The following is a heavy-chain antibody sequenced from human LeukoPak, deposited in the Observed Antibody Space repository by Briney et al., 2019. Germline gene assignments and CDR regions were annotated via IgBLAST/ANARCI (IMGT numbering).Heavy chain of an antibody. J-gene: IGHJ4*02. CDR2: ISSSSSYI. Sequence: GGSLRLSCAASGFTFSSYSMNWVRQAPGKGLEWVSSISSSSSYIYYADSVKGRFTISRDNAKNSPYLQMNSLRAEDTAVYYCARPRIWGFDYWGQGTLVTVSS. V-gene: IGHV3-21*01. CDR3: ARPRIWGFDY. CDR1: GFTFSSYS. D-gene: IGHD3-16*01.